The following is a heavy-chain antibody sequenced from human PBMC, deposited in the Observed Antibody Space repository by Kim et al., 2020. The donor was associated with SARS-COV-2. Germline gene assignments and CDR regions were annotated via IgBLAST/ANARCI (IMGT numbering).Heavy chain of an antibody. D-gene: IGHD3-10*01. CDR1: GGSISSSNW. Sequence: SETLSLTCAVSGGSISSSNWWSWVRPPPGKGLECIGEIYYGGRTNYNPPLKSRFPISVDKSKNHFSLNLTPVTAAHTAVYYCATRPGMVRGANLSWGQGTPLTVSS. CDR2: IYYGGRT. V-gene: IGHV4-4*02. CDR3: ATRPGMVRGANLS. J-gene: IGHJ5*02.